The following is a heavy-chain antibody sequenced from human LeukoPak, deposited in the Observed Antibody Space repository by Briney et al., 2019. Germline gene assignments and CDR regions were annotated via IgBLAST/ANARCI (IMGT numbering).Heavy chain of an antibody. CDR3: ARDRPYYYGSGSYPPSSYYYGMDV. V-gene: IGHV1-2*04. D-gene: IGHD3-10*01. J-gene: IGHJ6*02. CDR1: GYTFTGYY. CDR2: INPNSGGT. Sequence: ASVTVSCKASGYTFTGYYMHWVRQAPGQGLEWMGWINPNSGGTNYAQKFQGWVTMTRDTSISTAYMELSRLRSDDTAVYYCARDRPYYYGSGSYPPSSYYYGMDVWGQGTTVTVSS.